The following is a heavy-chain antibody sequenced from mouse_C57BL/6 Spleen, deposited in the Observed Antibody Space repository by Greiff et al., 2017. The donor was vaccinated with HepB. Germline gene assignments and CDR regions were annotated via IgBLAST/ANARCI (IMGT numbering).Heavy chain of an antibody. Sequence: VQVVESGPELVKPGASVKISCKASGYTFTDYYINWVTKRPGPGLEWIGWIFPGSGNTKYNEKFKGKATLTVDTSSSTVYMQLSSLTSEDSAVYFCARGDWDGDFDYWGQGTTLTVSS. V-gene: IGHV1-84*01. J-gene: IGHJ2*01. CDR2: IFPGSGNT. CDR1: GYTFTDYY. D-gene: IGHD4-1*01. CDR3: ARGDWDGDFDY.